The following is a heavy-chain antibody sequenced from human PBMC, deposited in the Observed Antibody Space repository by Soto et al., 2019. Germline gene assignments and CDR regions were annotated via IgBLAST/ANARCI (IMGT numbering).Heavy chain of an antibody. D-gene: IGHD3-16*01. CDR2: ISSGGDGT. CDR3: VKGERGAS. Sequence: PGGSLRLSCAASGFTFNHYVMSWVRQAPGKGLEWVSSISSGGDGTYYADSVKGRFTISRDNSKSTLYLQMNSLKTEDTAVFYCVKGERGASWGQGTLVTVSS. CDR1: GFTFNHYV. J-gene: IGHJ5*02. V-gene: IGHV3-23*01.